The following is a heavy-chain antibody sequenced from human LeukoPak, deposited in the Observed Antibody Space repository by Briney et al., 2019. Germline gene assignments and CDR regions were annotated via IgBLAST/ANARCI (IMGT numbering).Heavy chain of an antibody. D-gene: IGHD2-21*01. CDR2: ISKSDGST. Sequence: PGGSLRLSCAASGFTFSSYAMTWVRQAPGKGLAWVSSISKSDGSTYYADSVKGRFTISRDNPKNTVYLHTDSLRVEDTAIYYCARGALIPDFRGQGTLVTVSS. CDR1: GFTFSSYA. J-gene: IGHJ4*02. V-gene: IGHV3-23*01. CDR3: ARGALIPDF.